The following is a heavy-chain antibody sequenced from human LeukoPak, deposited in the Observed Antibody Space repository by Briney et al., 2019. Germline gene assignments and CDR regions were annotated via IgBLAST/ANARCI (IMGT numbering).Heavy chain of an antibody. J-gene: IGHJ4*02. CDR2: ISWNGGSI. D-gene: IGHD1-26*01. V-gene: IGHV3-9*03. CDR1: GFTFDDYA. Sequence: GGSLRLSCAASGFTFDDYAMYWVRQAPGKGLEWVSGISWNGGSIGYADSVEGRFTISRDSAKNSLYLQMNSLRLEYMALYFCVKDSVYSDSGSYFDCWGQGTLVTVSS. CDR3: VKDSVYSDSGSYFDC.